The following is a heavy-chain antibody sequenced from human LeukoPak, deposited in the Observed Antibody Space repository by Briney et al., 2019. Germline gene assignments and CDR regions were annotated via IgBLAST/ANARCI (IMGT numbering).Heavy chain of an antibody. J-gene: IGHJ3*02. CDR3: ARDAESGAFDI. Sequence: GGSLRLSCAASGFTFSSYAMHWVRQAPGKGLEWVAVISYDGSNKYYADSVKGRFTISRDNSKNTLYLQMNSLRAEDTAVYYCARDAESGAFDIWGQGTMATVSS. V-gene: IGHV3-30-3*01. CDR2: ISYDGSNK. CDR1: GFTFSSYA.